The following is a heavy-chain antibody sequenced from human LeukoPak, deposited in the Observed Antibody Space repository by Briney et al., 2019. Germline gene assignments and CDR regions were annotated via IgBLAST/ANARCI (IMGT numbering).Heavy chain of an antibody. Sequence: SVTVSCKASGGTFSTYAISWVRQAPGQGLEWMGRIIPILGIPNYAPKFQGRVPIIAEKATSTAYMELSSLRSEDTSVYYCAREDIVVVVAARVYYGMDVWGQGTTVTVSS. CDR1: GGTFSTYA. D-gene: IGHD2-15*01. CDR3: AREDIVVVVAARVYYGMDV. CDR2: IIPILGIP. V-gene: IGHV1-69*04. J-gene: IGHJ6*02.